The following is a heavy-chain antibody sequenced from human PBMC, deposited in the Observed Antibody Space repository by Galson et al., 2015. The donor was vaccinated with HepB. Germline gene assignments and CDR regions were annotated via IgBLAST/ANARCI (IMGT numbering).Heavy chain of an antibody. Sequence: SLRLSCAASGFTFSTYSMNWVRQAPGKGLEWVSFISETSSNRYYTDPVKGRFTISRDNAKSSLYLQMNSLRADDTAVYYCARVESCISASCFSTDNWGQGTLVTVSS. CDR1: GFTFSTYS. CDR2: ISETSSNR. V-gene: IGHV3-21*01. D-gene: IGHD2-2*01. J-gene: IGHJ4*02. CDR3: ARVESCISASCFSTDN.